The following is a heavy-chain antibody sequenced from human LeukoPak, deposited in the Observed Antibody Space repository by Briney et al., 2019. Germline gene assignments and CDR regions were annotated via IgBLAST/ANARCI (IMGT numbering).Heavy chain of an antibody. D-gene: IGHD6-13*01. V-gene: IGHV3-21*01. CDR2: ISSSSSYI. J-gene: IGHJ4*02. Sequence: KTGGSLRLSCAASGFTFSSYSMNWVRQAPGKGLEWVSSISSSSSYIYYADSVKRRFAISRYNAKNSLYLQMNSLRAEDTAVYYCARRYSSSWGPFDYWGQGTLVTVSS. CDR3: ARRYSSSWGPFDY. CDR1: GFTFSSYS.